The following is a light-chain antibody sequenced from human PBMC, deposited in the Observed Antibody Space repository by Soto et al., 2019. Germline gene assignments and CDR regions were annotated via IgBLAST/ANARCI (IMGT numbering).Light chain of an antibody. CDR3: FSYGTGSTLV. V-gene: IGLV2-14*01. CDR1: SRDVGVYNY. J-gene: IGLJ3*02. Sequence: QSALTQPASVSGSPGQSITLSCTGTSRDVGVYNYVPWYQQHPAKPRKLTIYEVSNRPSGVSHRFSGSNSGNTASLTISGLQAEDEADYYCFSYGTGSTLVFGGGTKLTVL. CDR2: EVS.